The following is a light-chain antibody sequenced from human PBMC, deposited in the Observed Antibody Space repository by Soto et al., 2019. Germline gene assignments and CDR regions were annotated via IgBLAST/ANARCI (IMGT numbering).Light chain of an antibody. CDR2: AAS. CDR1: QSISSW. Sequence: DIQMTQSPSTLSASVGDRVTITCRASQSISSWLAWYQQKPGKAPNLLIYAASRLRSGVPSRFSGSKSGTDFTLTISDLQPEDFANYYCQQAYSRVTFGQGTRVEIK. J-gene: IGKJ1*01. CDR3: QQAYSRVT. V-gene: IGKV1-39*01.